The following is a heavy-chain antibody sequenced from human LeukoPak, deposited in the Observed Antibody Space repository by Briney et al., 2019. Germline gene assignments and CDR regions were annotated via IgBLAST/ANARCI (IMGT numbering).Heavy chain of an antibody. CDR1: GGTFSSYA. V-gene: IGHV1-69*13. J-gene: IGHJ4*02. Sequence: ASVKVSCKASGGTFSSYAISWVRQAPGQGLEWMGGIIPIFGTANYAQKFQGRVTITADESTSTAYMELSSLRSEDTAVYYCARETECSSSPGFDYWGQGTLVTVSS. CDR2: IIPIFGTA. CDR3: ARETECSSSPGFDY. D-gene: IGHD6-6*01.